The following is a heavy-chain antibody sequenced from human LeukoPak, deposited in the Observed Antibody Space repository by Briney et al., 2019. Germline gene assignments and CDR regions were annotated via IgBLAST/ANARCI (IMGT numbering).Heavy chain of an antibody. V-gene: IGHV3-33*08. CDR3: ASSTILGAFDI. Sequence: GGSLRLSCAASGFTFSSYAMHWVRQAPGKGLEWVAVIWYDGSNKYYADSVKGRFTISRDNSKNTLYLQMNSLRAEDTAVYYCASSTILGAFDIWGQGTMVTVSS. D-gene: IGHD3-9*01. J-gene: IGHJ3*02. CDR1: GFTFSSYA. CDR2: IWYDGSNK.